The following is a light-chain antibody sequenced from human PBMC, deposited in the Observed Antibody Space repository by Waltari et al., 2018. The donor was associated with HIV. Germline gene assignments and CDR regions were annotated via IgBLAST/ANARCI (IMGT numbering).Light chain of an antibody. J-gene: IGLJ2*01. CDR1: SSDIGGYNY. Sequence: QSALTQPASVSGSPGQSITISCTGTSSDIGGYNYGSWYQQHPGKAPKLMIYEVNNRPSGVSNRFSGSKSGNTASLTISGLQAEDEADYYCSSYTSSSTRVFGGGTKLTVL. V-gene: IGLV2-14*01. CDR2: EVN. CDR3: SSYTSSSTRV.